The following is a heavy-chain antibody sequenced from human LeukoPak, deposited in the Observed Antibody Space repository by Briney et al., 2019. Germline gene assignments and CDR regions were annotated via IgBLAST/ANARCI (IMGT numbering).Heavy chain of an antibody. CDR1: GAYFTNYY. Sequence: SETLSLTCTVSGAYFTNYYWSWIRQPPGKGLGWIGYIYYSGSTNYNPSLKSRVTISVDTSKNQSSLKLSSVTAADTAVYYCARGFDTMVRGAKYNWFDPWGQGTLVTVSS. D-gene: IGHD3-10*01. J-gene: IGHJ5*02. CDR3: ARGFDTMVRGAKYNWFDP. V-gene: IGHV4-59*01. CDR2: IYYSGST.